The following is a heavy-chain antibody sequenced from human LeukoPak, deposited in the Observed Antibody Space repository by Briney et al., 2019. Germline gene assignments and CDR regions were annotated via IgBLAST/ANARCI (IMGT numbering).Heavy chain of an antibody. D-gene: IGHD1-26*01. CDR2: IRNDGNDK. V-gene: IGHV3-30*02. J-gene: IGHJ4*02. Sequence: SGGSLRLSCAASGFIFSNYAMHWVRQAPGKGLEWVAFIRNDGNDKYYADSVKGRFTISRDNAKNSLYLQMNSLRAEDTAVYYCARDRGVWEIVGATNDYWGQGTLVTVSS. CDR3: ARDRGVWEIVGATNDY. CDR1: GFIFSNYA.